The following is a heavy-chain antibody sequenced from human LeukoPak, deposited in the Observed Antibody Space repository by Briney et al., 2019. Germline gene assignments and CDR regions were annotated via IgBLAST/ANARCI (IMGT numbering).Heavy chain of an antibody. V-gene: IGHV3-9*01. Sequence: GRSLRLSCAASGLTFDDYAMHWVRQAPGKGLEWVSGISWNSGSIGYADSVKGRFTISRDNAKNSLYLQMNSLRAEDTAVYYCARDSAGAHYYYYMDVWGKGTTVTVSS. CDR2: ISWNSGSI. CDR3: ARDSAGAHYYYYMDV. CDR1: GLTFDDYA. D-gene: IGHD1-26*01. J-gene: IGHJ6*03.